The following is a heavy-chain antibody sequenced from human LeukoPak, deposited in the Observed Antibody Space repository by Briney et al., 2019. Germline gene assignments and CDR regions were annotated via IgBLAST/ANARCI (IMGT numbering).Heavy chain of an antibody. CDR3: AKDNSFIAAVGTHYFDY. CDR1: GFTFDDYA. CDR2: ISWNSGSI. J-gene: IGHJ4*02. Sequence: GGSLRLSCAASGFTFDDYAMHWVRQVPGKGLEWVSGISWNSGSIGYADSVKGRFTISRDNAKNSLYLQMNSLRAEDTALYYCAKDNSFIAAVGTHYFDYWGQGTLVTVSS. V-gene: IGHV3-9*01. D-gene: IGHD6-13*01.